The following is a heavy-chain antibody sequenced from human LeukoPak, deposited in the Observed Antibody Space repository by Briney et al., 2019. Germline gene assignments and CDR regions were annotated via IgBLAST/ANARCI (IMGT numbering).Heavy chain of an antibody. CDR1: GFTFSSAW. CDR2: ISSSGSTI. J-gene: IGHJ4*02. CDR3: ARDQLEGTHDY. V-gene: IGHV3-48*04. D-gene: IGHD1-1*01. Sequence: PGGSLRLSCAASGFTFSSAWMSWVRQAPGKGLEWVSYISSSGSTIYYADSVKGRFTISRDNAKNSLYLQMNSLRAEDTAVYYCARDQLEGTHDYWGQGTLVTVSS.